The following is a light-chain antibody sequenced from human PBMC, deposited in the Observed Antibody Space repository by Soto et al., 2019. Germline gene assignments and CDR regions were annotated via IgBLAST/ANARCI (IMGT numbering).Light chain of an antibody. V-gene: IGLV1-44*01. Sequence: QSVLTLPPSASGTPGQRVTISCSGSSSNIGSNTVNWYQQLPGTAPKLLIFSNDLRPSGVPDRFSGSKSGTSASLGISGLQSEDEADYHCVVWDESMNAYVFGPGTTVTVL. CDR1: SSNIGSNT. J-gene: IGLJ1*01. CDR2: SND. CDR3: VVWDESMNAYV.